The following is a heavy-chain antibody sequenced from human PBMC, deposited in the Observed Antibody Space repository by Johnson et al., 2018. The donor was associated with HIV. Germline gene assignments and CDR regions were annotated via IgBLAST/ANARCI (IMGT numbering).Heavy chain of an antibody. V-gene: IGHV3-9*01. J-gene: IGHJ3*02. CDR2: ISWNSGSI. D-gene: IGHD2-15*01. CDR1: GFTFDDYA. CDR3: ARGAALPAAFDI. Sequence: QLVESGGGLVQPGRSLRLSCAASGFTFDDYAMHWVRQAPGKGLEWVSGISWNSGSIGYADSVKGRFTISRDNSKNTLYLQMNSLRSEDTAVYYCARGAALPAAFDIWGQGTMVTVSS.